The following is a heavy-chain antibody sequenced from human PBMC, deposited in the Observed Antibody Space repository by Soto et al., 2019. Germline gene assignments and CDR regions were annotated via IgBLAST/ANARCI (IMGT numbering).Heavy chain of an antibody. CDR1: GGSISSSSYY. Sequence: PSETLSLTCTVSGGSISSSSYYWGWIRQPPGKGLEWIGSIYYLGNAYYNPSLQTRVTISLDKSKSQFSLKLNSVTAADSAVYFCARLEGLATISYYFDFWGPGALVTVSS. J-gene: IGHJ4*02. CDR2: IYYLGNA. V-gene: IGHV4-39*01. D-gene: IGHD3-9*01. CDR3: ARLEGLATISYYFDF.